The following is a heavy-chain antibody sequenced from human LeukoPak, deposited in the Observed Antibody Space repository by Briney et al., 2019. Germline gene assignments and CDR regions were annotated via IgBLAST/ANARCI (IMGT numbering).Heavy chain of an antibody. CDR1: GFTFTSYA. CDR2: ISGSGGNT. CDR3: ARGAPGPTPYYFDY. D-gene: IGHD1-14*01. J-gene: IGHJ4*02. Sequence: GGSPRLSCAASGFTFTSYAMSWVRQAPGKGLEWVSGISGSGGNTYSISRDNSKNTLYLQMHSLRAEDTAVYYCARGAPGPTPYYFDYWGQGTLVTVSS. V-gene: IGHV3-23*01.